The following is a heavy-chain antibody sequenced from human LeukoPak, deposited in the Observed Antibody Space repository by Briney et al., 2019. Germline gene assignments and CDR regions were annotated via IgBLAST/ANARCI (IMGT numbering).Heavy chain of an antibody. Sequence: PGGSLRLSCAASGFTFSSYAMSWVRQAPGKGLEWVSAISGSGGSTYYADSVKGRFTISRDNSKNTLYLQMNSLRAEDTAVYYCARDWDSSSSEGYWGQGTLVTVSS. D-gene: IGHD6-6*01. V-gene: IGHV3-23*01. CDR3: ARDWDSSSSEGY. CDR2: ISGSGGST. CDR1: GFTFSSYA. J-gene: IGHJ4*02.